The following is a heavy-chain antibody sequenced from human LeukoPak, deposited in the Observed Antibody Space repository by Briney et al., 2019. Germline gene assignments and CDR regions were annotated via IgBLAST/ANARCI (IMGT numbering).Heavy chain of an antibody. Sequence: SETLSLTCTVSGGSISSYYWSWIRQPAGKGLEWIGRFYSSGSTNYNPSPKSRVTMSVYKSKNQFSLKLSSVTAADTAVYYCARYVPEDYYFDYWGQGTLVTVSS. D-gene: IGHD1-14*01. V-gene: IGHV4-4*07. CDR3: ARYVPEDYYFDY. CDR1: GGSISSYY. J-gene: IGHJ4*02. CDR2: FYSSGST.